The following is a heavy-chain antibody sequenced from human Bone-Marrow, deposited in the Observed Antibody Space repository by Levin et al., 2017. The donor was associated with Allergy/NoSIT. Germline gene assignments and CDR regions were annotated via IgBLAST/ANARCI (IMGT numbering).Heavy chain of an antibody. J-gene: IGHJ6*03. CDR3: ARGRDYYYYMDV. CDR2: ISAYNGNT. Sequence: GESLKISCKASGYTFTNFAIGWVRQAPGQGLEWMGWISAYNGNTIYAQRLQGRVTMTTDTSTTTVYMELRSLRSDDTAVYYCARGRDYYYYMDVWGKGTTVTVSS. V-gene: IGHV1-18*01. CDR1: GYTFTNFA.